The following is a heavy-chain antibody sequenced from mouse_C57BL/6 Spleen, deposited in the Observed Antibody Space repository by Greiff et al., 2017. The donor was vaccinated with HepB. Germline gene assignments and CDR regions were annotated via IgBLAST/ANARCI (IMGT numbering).Heavy chain of an antibody. CDR2: IRSKSSNYAT. CDR1: GFTFNTYA. D-gene: IGHD1-1*01. CDR3: VMGDYYGSSYRYFDV. V-gene: IGHV10-3*01. J-gene: IGHJ1*03. Sequence: EVQLVESGGGLVQPKGSLKLSCAASGFTFNTYAMHWVRQAPGKGLEWVARIRSKSSNYATYYADSVKDRFTISRDDSQSMLYLQMNNLKTEDTAMYYCVMGDYYGSSYRYFDVWGTGTTVTVSS.